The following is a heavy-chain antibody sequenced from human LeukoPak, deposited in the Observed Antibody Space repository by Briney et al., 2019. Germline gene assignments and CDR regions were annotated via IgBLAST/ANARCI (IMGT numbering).Heavy chain of an antibody. Sequence: GGSLRLSCAASGFTFSSYAMHWVRQAPGKGLEWVAVISYDGSNKYYADSVKGRFTISRDNSKNTLYLQINSLRAEDTAVYYCARESFVWELLRGWLDYWGQGTLVTVSS. CDR3: ARESFVWELLRGWLDY. V-gene: IGHV3-30-3*01. CDR2: ISYDGSNK. D-gene: IGHD1-26*01. J-gene: IGHJ4*02. CDR1: GFTFSSYA.